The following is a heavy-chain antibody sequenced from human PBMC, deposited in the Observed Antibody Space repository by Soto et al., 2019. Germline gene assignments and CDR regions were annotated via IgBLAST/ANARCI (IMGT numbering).Heavy chain of an antibody. D-gene: IGHD3-3*01. CDR1: GYPVTAYY. Sequence: QLHLVQSGAVVKKPGASVTVSCSASGYPVTAYYMHWVRQAPGRGLEWMGGINPATGAEKYTQTFRGRVNMTRDTSTSTVFMELSGLTSGDTAVFYCARGGGVGVAGSAAFDMWGQGTLVTVSS. CDR2: INPATGAE. CDR3: ARGGGVGVAGSAAFDM. J-gene: IGHJ3*02. V-gene: IGHV1-2*02.